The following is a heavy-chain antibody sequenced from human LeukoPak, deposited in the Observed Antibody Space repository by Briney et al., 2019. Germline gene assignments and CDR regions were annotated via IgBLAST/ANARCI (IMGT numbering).Heavy chain of an antibody. CDR2: ISGSGGST. J-gene: IGHJ5*02. CDR3: ARGPYGASISKWFDP. D-gene: IGHD4/OR15-4a*01. V-gene: IGHV3-23*01. CDR1: GFTFSSYG. Sequence: GGSLRLSCAASGFTFSSYGMSWVRQAPGKGLEWVSAISGSGGSTYYADSVKGRFTISRDNSKNTLYLQMNSLRAEDTAVYYCARGPYGASISKWFDPWGQGTLVIVSS.